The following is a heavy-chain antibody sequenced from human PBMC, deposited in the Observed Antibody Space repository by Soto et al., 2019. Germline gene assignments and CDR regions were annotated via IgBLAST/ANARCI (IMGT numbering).Heavy chain of an antibody. Sequence: ESGGGVVQPGRSLRLSCAASGFSFSRYGMHWVRQAPGKGLEWVAIISYDGSNKYYVDSVKGRFTISRDNSKNTLYLEMNSLRAEDTAVYYCARGDTLPGYWGQGTLVTVSS. CDR3: ARGDTLPGY. D-gene: IGHD3-10*01. CDR2: ISYDGSNK. CDR1: GFSFSRYG. J-gene: IGHJ4*02. V-gene: IGHV3-33*01.